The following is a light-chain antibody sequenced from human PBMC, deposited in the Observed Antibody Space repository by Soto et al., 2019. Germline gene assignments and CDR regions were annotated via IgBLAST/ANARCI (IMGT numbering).Light chain of an antibody. CDR2: AAS. CDR1: QGIISY. Sequence: IQLTQPPSSLSASVGDRVTITCRASQGIISYLAWYQQKPGKAPKLLIYAASTLQSGVPSRFSGSGSGTDFSLTISSLQAEDFPAYYCQQLISYPLTFGGGTTVDIK. J-gene: IGKJ4*01. CDR3: QQLISYPLT. V-gene: IGKV1-9*01.